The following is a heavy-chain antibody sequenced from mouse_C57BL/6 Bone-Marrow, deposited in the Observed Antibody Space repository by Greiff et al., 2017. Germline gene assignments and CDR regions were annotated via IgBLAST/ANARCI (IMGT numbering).Heavy chain of an antibody. Sequence: QVQLQQSGAELVRPGTSVKVSCKASGYAFTNYLIEWVKQRPGQGLEWIGVINPGSGGTNYNEKFKGKATLTADKSSSTAYMQLSSLTSEDSAVYFCARNGHWYFEVWGTGTTVTFSS. CDR1: GYAFTNYL. CDR3: ARNGHWYFEV. J-gene: IGHJ1*03. CDR2: INPGSGGT. D-gene: IGHD1-1*01. V-gene: IGHV1-54*01.